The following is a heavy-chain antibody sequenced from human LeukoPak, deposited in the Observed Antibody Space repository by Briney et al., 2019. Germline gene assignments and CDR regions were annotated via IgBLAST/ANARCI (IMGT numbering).Heavy chain of an antibody. J-gene: IGHJ4*02. CDR1: GGTFSSYA. V-gene: IGHV1-69*01. CDR3: ARGGPWDSSGYRTGPFDY. CDR2: IIPIFGTA. D-gene: IGHD3-22*01. Sequence: SVKVSCKASGGTFSSYAISWVRQAPGQGLEWMGGIIPIFGTANYAQKFQGRVTITADESTSTAYMELSGLRSEDTAVYYCARGGPWDSSGYRTGPFDYWGQGTLVTVSS.